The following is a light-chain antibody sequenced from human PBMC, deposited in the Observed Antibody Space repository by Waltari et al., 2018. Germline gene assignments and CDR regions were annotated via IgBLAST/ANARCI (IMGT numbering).Light chain of an antibody. J-gene: IGKJ1*01. V-gene: IGKV1-5*03. CDR1: QSISSW. Sequence: DIQMTPPPSTLSASVGDRVTITCRASQSISSWLAWYQQKPGKAPKLLIYKASSLESGVPSRFSGSGSGTEFTLTISSLQPDDFATYYCQQYNSYWTFGQGTKVEIK. CDR2: KAS. CDR3: QQYNSYWT.